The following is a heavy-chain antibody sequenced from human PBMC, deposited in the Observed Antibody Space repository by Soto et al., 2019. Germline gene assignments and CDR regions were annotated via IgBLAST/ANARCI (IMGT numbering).Heavy chain of an antibody. V-gene: IGHV4-30-2*01. CDR2: IYHSGST. J-gene: IGHJ6*03. D-gene: IGHD3-9*01. CDR1: GGSISSGGYS. CDR3: ARMILTGESYYYYMDV. Sequence: PSETLSLTCAVSGGSISSGGYSWSWIRQPPGKGLEWIGEIYHSGSTNYNPSLKSRVTISVDTSKNQFSLNLSSVTAADTAVYYCARMILTGESYYYYMDVWGKGTTVTVSS.